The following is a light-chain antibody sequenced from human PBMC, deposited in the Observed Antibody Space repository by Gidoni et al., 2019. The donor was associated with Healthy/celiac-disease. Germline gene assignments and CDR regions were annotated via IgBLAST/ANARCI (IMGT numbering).Light chain of an antibody. CDR2: SNN. V-gene: IGLV1-44*01. Sequence: HSVLTQPPSASGTPGQRVTISCSGSSSNIGSNTVNWYQQLPGTAPKLLLYSNNQRPSGVPDRFSGSKSGTSASLAISGLQSEDEADYYCAAWDDSPNGVVFGGGTKLTV. CDR1: SSNIGSNT. J-gene: IGLJ2*01. CDR3: AAWDDSPNGVV.